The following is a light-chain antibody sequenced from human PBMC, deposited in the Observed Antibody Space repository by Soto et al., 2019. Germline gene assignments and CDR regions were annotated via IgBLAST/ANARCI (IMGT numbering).Light chain of an antibody. CDR3: QSYDSSRSGNVV. V-gene: IGLV1-40*01. J-gene: IGLJ2*01. CDR2: GNS. Sequence: QSVLTQPPSVSGAPGQSVTISCTGSSSNIGAGYDVHWYQQLPGTAPKLLIYGNSNRPSGVPDRFSGSKSGTSASLAITGLQAEDEADYYCQSYDSSRSGNVVFGGGTKLTVL. CDR1: SSNIGAGYD.